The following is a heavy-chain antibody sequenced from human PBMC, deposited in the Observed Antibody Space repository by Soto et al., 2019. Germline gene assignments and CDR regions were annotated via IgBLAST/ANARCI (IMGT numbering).Heavy chain of an antibody. Sequence: QVQLVQSGAEVKKPGASVKVSCKASGYTFTSYAMHWVRQAPGHRLEWMGWINAGNGNTKYSQKFQGRVTITRDTSESTAYIELSSLRSEDTAVYYCARARYYYGSGSEESFDIWGQGTIVTVSS. CDR1: GYTFTSYA. D-gene: IGHD3-10*01. V-gene: IGHV1-3*01. CDR2: INAGNGNT. J-gene: IGHJ3*02. CDR3: ARARYYYGSGSEESFDI.